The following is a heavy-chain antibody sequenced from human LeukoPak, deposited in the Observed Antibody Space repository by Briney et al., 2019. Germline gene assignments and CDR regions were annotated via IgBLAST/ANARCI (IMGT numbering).Heavy chain of an antibody. Sequence: SETLSLTCTVSGGSISSSSYYWGWIRQPPGKGLEWIGSIYYSGSTYYNPSLKSRVTISVDTSKNQFSLKLSSVTAADTAVYYCARRFLEWLPSGNWFDLWGQGTLVTVSS. D-gene: IGHD3-3*01. J-gene: IGHJ5*02. V-gene: IGHV4-39*01. CDR3: ARRFLEWLPSGNWFDL. CDR2: IYYSGST. CDR1: GGSISSSSYY.